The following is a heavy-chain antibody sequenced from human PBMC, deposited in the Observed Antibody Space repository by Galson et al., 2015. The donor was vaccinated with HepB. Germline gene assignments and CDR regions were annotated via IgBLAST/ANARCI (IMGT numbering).Heavy chain of an antibody. J-gene: IGHJ4*02. CDR2: MSPSSGKT. V-gene: IGHV1-8*01. Sequence: SVKVSCKASGYSFTSYDINWVRQAPGQGLEWMGWMSPSSGKTGFAQKFQGRVSMTRDTSTSTAYMELSSLRSEDTAVYYCTRGKRHLGEYWGQGTLVTVSS. CDR1: GYSFTSYD. CDR3: TRGKRHLGEY.